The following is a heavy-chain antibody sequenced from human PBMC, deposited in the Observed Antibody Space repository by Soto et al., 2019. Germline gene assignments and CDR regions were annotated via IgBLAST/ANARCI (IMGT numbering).Heavy chain of an antibody. CDR3: AKGVVSGYSSGWYLDY. D-gene: IGHD6-19*01. CDR2: ISYDGSNK. Sequence: PGGSLRLSCAASGFTFSSYGMHWVRQSPGKGLEWVAVISYDGSNKYYADSVKGRFTISRDNSKNTLYLQMNSLRAEDTAVYYCAKGVVSGYSSGWYLDYWGQGTLVTVSS. J-gene: IGHJ4*02. CDR1: GFTFSSYG. V-gene: IGHV3-30*18.